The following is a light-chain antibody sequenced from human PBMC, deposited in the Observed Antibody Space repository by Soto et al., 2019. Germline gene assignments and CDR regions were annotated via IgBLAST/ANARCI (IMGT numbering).Light chain of an antibody. CDR2: DAS. Sequence: DIQMTQSPSSLSASFVYRVTITCQASQDITNYLNWYQQKTGRAPQHLIYDASNLQTGVPSRFSGSGSGTDFTSTISSLQPEDIAIYYCKQYDNPALTSGGGTKVDIK. V-gene: IGKV1-33*01. J-gene: IGKJ4*01. CDR3: KQYDNPALT. CDR1: QDITNY.